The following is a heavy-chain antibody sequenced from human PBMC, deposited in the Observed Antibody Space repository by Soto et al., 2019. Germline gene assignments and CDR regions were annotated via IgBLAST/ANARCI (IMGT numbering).Heavy chain of an antibody. CDR3: ARAIKKYCSSTSCYMYYYYYGMDV. CDR1: GFTFSSYG. D-gene: IGHD2-2*02. Sequence: GSLRLSCAASGFTFSSYGMHWVRQAPGKGLEWVAVIWYDGSNKYYADSVKGRFTISRDNSKNTLYLQMNSLRAEDTAVYYCARAIKKYCSSTSCYMYYYYYGMDVWGQGTTVTVSS. CDR2: IWYDGSNK. V-gene: IGHV3-33*01. J-gene: IGHJ6*02.